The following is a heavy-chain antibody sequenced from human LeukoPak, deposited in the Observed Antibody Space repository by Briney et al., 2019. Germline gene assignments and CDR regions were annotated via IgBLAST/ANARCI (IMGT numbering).Heavy chain of an antibody. CDR1: GGSFSGYY. CDR2: INHSGST. Sequence: SETLSLTCAVYGGSFSGYYWSWIRQPPGKGLEWIGEINHSGSTNYNPSLKSRVTTSVDTSKNQFSLKLSSVTAADTAVYYCARLYYYDSSGYSHGGIDYWGQGTLVTVSS. CDR3: ARLYYYDSSGYSHGGIDY. J-gene: IGHJ4*02. D-gene: IGHD3-22*01. V-gene: IGHV4-34*01.